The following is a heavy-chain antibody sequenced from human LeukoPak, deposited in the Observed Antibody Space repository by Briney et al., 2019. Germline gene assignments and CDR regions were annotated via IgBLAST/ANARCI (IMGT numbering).Heavy chain of an antibody. J-gene: IGHJ4*02. CDR3: ARGRSSIAARRFDY. CDR2: INHSGST. Sequence: PSETLSLTCAVYGGSFGGYYWSWIRQPPGKGLEWIGEINHSGSTNYNPSLKSRVTISVDTSKNQFSLKLSSVTAADTAVYYCARGRSSIAARRFDYWGQGTLVTVSP. CDR1: GGSFGGYY. V-gene: IGHV4-34*01. D-gene: IGHD6-6*01.